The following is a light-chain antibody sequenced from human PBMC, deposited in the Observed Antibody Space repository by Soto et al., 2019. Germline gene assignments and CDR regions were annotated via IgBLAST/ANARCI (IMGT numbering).Light chain of an antibody. V-gene: IGKV3-15*01. J-gene: IGKJ1*01. CDR2: GAS. CDR1: QSVSSN. CDR3: QHYNSYSEP. Sequence: EIVKTPSAATLSVSPRERATLSCRASQSVSSNVAWYQQKPGQAPRLLIYGASTRATGIPARFSGSGSGTEFTLTISSLQPDDFATYYCQHYNSYSEPVGQGTKVDI.